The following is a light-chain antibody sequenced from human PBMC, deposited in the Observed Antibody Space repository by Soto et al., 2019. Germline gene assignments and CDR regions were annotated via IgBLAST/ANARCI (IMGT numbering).Light chain of an antibody. J-gene: IGLJ1*01. CDR3: QSYDRSLSASYV. CDR1: NNDIGNYKY. V-gene: IGLV2-14*01. CDR2: EIS. Sequence: QSVLTQPASVSGSPGQSITISCTGTNNDIGNYKYVSWYQQHPGKAPKLLIYEISNRPSGISNRFSGSKSGNTASLTITGLQAEDEADYYCQSYDRSLSASYVFGGGTRSTS.